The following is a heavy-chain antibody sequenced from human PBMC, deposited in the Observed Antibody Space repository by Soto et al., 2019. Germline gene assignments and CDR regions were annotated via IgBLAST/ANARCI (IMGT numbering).Heavy chain of an antibody. CDR3: ASGANWDYYYYMDV. CDR1: GYTFTGYY. V-gene: IGHV1-2*04. D-gene: IGHD7-27*01. Sequence: ASVKVSCKASGYTFTGYYMHWVRQAPGQGLEWMGWINPNRGGTNYAQKFQGWVTMTRDTSISTAYMELSRLRSDDTAVYYCASGANWDYYYYMDVWGQGTTVTVSS. CDR2: INPNRGGT. J-gene: IGHJ6*03.